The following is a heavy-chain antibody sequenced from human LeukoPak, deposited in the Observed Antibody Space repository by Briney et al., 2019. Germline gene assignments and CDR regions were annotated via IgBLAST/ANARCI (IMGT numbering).Heavy chain of an antibody. Sequence: SVKVSCKASGGTFSSYAISWVRQAPGQGLEWMGGIIPIFGTANYAQKFQDRVTITTDEPTSTAYMELSSLRSEDTAVYYCATLPAAPVGAFDIWGQGTMVTVSS. CDR1: GGTFSSYA. CDR3: ATLPAAPVGAFDI. D-gene: IGHD2-2*01. V-gene: IGHV1-69*05. J-gene: IGHJ3*02. CDR2: IIPIFGTA.